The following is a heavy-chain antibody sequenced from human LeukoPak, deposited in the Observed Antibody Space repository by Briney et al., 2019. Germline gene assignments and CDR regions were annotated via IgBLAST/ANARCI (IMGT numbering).Heavy chain of an antibody. V-gene: IGHV3-30*02. Sequence: GGSLRLSCAASGFTFRTYGMHWARQAPGKGLEWVAYMQYDGSNKQYADSVKGRFSISRDNSKNILYLQMNSLRAEDTAVYYCAGYYYYYYMDVWGKGTTVTVSS. J-gene: IGHJ6*03. CDR3: AGYYYYYYMDV. CDR2: MQYDGSNK. CDR1: GFTFRTYG.